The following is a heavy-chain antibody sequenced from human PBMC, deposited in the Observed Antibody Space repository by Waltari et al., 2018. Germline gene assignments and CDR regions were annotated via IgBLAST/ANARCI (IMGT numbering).Heavy chain of an antibody. CDR1: GGSISSSSYY. D-gene: IGHD3-22*01. CDR2: IYYSGST. V-gene: IGHV4-39*01. J-gene: IGHJ3*02. Sequence: QLQLQESGPGLVKPSETLFLTCTVSGGSISSSSYYWGWIRQPPGKGLEWIGSIYYSGSTYYNPSLKSRVTISVDTSKNQFSLKLSSVTAADTAVYYCARQIMYYYDSSGFDAFDIWGQGTMVTVSS. CDR3: ARQIMYYYDSSGFDAFDI.